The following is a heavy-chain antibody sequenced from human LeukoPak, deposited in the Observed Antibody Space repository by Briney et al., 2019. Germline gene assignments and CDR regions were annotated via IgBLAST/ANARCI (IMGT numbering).Heavy chain of an antibody. Sequence: QTGGSLRLSCVVSGFTFRSYAMHWVRQAPGKGLEWVAIILNDGSYKYYADSVEGRFTVSRDNSKNTLYLQMSSLRAEDTAVYYCARGNKTFNPWGQGTLVTVSS. CDR2: ILNDGSYK. CDR3: ARGNKTFNP. V-gene: IGHV3-30*04. J-gene: IGHJ5*02. D-gene: IGHD2/OR15-2a*01. CDR1: GFTFRSYA.